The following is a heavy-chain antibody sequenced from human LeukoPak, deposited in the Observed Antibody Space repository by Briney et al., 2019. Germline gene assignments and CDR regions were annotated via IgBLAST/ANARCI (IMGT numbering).Heavy chain of an antibody. D-gene: IGHD3-9*01. Sequence: GGSLRLSCAASGFVFRNYAMSWVRQAPGKGLEWVSAITGSGDTTYYADSVKGRFTISRDNSKNTLYVEMNTLRAEDTAIYYCAKWGDYDILTGYYVSDFWGQGTLVTVSS. CDR3: AKWGDYDILTGYYVSDF. CDR2: ITGSGDTT. V-gene: IGHV3-23*01. J-gene: IGHJ4*02. CDR1: GFVFRNYA.